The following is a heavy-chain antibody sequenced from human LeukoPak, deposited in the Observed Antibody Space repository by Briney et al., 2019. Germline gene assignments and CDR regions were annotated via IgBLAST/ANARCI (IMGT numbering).Heavy chain of an antibody. D-gene: IGHD3-22*01. CDR1: GGSISSNW. J-gene: IGHJ4*02. CDR3: ARHIAISGLRGFDY. Sequence: PSETLSLTCAVSGGSISSNWWSWVRQPPGKGLEWIGEIYHSGTTNSNPSLKGRVTISVDKTKNQFSLSLSSVTAADTAVYYCARHIAISGLRGFDYWGQGTLVTVSS. CDR2: IYHSGTT. V-gene: IGHV4-4*02.